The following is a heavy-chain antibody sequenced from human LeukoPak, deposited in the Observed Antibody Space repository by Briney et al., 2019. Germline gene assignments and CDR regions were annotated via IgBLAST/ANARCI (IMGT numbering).Heavy chain of an antibody. CDR3: ARGKATANAFDI. D-gene: IGHD5-12*01. J-gene: IGHJ3*02. V-gene: IGHV4-34*01. Sequence: SETLSLTCAVSGGSFSGYYWSWIRQPPGKGLEWIGEINHSGSTNYNPSLKSRVTISVDTSKNQFSLKLSSVTAADTAVYYCARGKATANAFDIWGQGTMVTVSS. CDR2: INHSGST. CDR1: GGSFSGYY.